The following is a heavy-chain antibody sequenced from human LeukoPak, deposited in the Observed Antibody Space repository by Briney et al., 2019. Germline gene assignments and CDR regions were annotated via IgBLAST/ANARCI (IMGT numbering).Heavy chain of an antibody. J-gene: IGHJ5*02. CDR3: ARVVTSGIAAAGLNWFAP. CDR1: GFTFSSYG. CDR2: IWYDGSNK. V-gene: IGHV3-33*01. D-gene: IGHD6-13*01. Sequence: GGSLRLSCAASGFTFSSYGMHWVRQAPGKGLEWVAVIWYDGSNKYYADSVKGRFTISRDNSKNTLYLQMNSLRAEDTAVYYCARVVTSGIAAAGLNWFAPWGQGTLVTVSS.